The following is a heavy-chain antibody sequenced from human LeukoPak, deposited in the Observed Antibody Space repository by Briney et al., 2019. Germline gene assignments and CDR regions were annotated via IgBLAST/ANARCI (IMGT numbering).Heavy chain of an antibody. Sequence: ASVNVSCTVSGSSLTELSLYWVRQAPGKGLEWMGGFDVIDSETFYAQKFQGRVTMTEDSSTDTAYMELRSLTYDDTALYYCAAGRPYSLLDYWGQGTLVTVSS. D-gene: IGHD5-18*01. CDR3: AAGRPYSLLDY. CDR1: GSSLTELS. CDR2: FDVIDSET. V-gene: IGHV1-24*01. J-gene: IGHJ4*02.